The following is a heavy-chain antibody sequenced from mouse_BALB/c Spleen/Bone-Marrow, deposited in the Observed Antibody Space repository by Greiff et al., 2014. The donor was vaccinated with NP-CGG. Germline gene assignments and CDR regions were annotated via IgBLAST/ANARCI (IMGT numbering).Heavy chain of an antibody. CDR2: IYPGSGNT. CDR3: ARRGYGYGFAY. J-gene: IGHJ3*01. Sequence: QVQLQQSGTELVRPGTSVKISCKASGYAFTNYWLGWVKQRPGHGLEWIGDIYPGSGNTYYNEKFKGKATLTADKSSSTAYMQLSGLTSEDSAVYYCARRGYGYGFAYWGQGTLVTVSA. CDR1: GYAFTNYW. V-gene: IGHV1-63*01. D-gene: IGHD1-2*01.